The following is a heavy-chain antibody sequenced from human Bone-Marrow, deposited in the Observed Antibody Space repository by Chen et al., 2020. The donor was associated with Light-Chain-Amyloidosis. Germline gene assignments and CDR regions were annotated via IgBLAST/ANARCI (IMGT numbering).Heavy chain of an antibody. J-gene: IGHJ2*01. CDR3: ARQAGGDGDYHWYFDL. CDR1: GGSISSSSYY. Sequence: QLQLQESGPGLVKPSETLSLTCTVSGGSISSSSYYWGWIRQPPGKGLEWIGSIYYSGSTYYNPSLKSRVTISVDTSKNQFSLKLSSVTAADTAVYYCARQAGGDGDYHWYFDLWGRGTLVTVSS. V-gene: IGHV4-39*01. CDR2: IYYSGST. D-gene: IGHD4-17*01.